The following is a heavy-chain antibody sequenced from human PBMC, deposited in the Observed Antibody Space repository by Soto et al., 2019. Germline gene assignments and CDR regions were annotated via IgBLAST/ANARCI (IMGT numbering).Heavy chain of an antibody. CDR1: GYTLTELS. Sequence: ASVKVSCKVSGYTLTELSMHWVRQAPGKGLEWMGGFDPEDGETIYAQKFQGRVTMTEETSTDTAYMELSSLRSEDTAVEYCASKHIAVADFDAFDIWGQGTMVTVSS. J-gene: IGHJ3*02. CDR2: FDPEDGET. CDR3: ASKHIAVADFDAFDI. D-gene: IGHD6-19*01. V-gene: IGHV1-24*01.